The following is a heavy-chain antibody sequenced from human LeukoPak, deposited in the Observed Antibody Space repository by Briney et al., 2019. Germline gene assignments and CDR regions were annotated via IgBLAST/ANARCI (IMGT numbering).Heavy chain of an antibody. V-gene: IGHV1-8*01. CDR2: MNPNSGNT. J-gene: IGHJ4*02. Sequence: ASVKVSCKASGYTFISYVLNWVGQAAPQGLEWMGWMNPNSGNTGYAQKFQGRVTMTRNTSISTAYMELSSLRSEDTAVYYCARGRSYYGSGSYYKFGDYWGQGTLVTVSS. CDR3: ARGRSYYGSGSYYKFGDY. D-gene: IGHD3-10*01. CDR1: GYTFISYV.